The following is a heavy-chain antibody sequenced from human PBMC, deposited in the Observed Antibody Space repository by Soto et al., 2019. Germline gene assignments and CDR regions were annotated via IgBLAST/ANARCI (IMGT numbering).Heavy chain of an antibody. D-gene: IGHD2-21*01. J-gene: IGHJ6*02. V-gene: IGHV1-18*04. Sequence: ASVKVSCKASGYTFSGYRITWVRQAPGQGLEWMGRISGYNGNTNYARTLRGRLTLTTDTSTSTAYMELRSLTSDDTAVYYCARDVFCGGAPACPDMDVRGQGTTVTVPS. CDR1: GYTFSGYR. CDR2: ISGYNGNT. CDR3: ARDVFCGGAPACPDMDV.